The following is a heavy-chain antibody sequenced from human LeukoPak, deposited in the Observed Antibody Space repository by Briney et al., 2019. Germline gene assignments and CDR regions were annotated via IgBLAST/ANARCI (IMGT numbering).Heavy chain of an antibody. Sequence: GGSLRLSCAASGFTFSSYWMSWVRQAPGKGLEWVANIKQDGSEKYYVDSVKGRFTISRDNAENSLYLQMNSLRAEDTAVYYCARGSTMVRGSPYYYYGMDVWGQGTTVTVSS. J-gene: IGHJ6*02. V-gene: IGHV3-7*04. D-gene: IGHD3-10*01. CDR1: GFTFSSYW. CDR3: ARGSTMVRGSPYYYYGMDV. CDR2: IKQDGSEK.